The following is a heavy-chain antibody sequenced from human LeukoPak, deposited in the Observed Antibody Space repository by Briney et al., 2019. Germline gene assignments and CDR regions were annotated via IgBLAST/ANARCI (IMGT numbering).Heavy chain of an antibody. Sequence: GGSLRLSCAASGFTFSSYWMNWARQAPGKGLEWVASINHNGNVNYYVDSVRGRFTISRNNAKNSLYLQMSNLRAEDTAVYFCARGGGLDVWGQGAAVTVSS. J-gene: IGHJ6*02. CDR3: ARGGGLDV. CDR1: GFTFSSYW. V-gene: IGHV3-7*03. CDR2: INHNGNVN. D-gene: IGHD3-16*01.